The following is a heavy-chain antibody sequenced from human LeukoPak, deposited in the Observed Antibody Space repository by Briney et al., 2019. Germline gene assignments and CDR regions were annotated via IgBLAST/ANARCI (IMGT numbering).Heavy chain of an antibody. CDR1: GFTFSTSS. V-gene: IGHV3-21*01. Sequence: GGSLRLSCAASGFTFSTSSMNWVRQAPGKGLEWVSSISSSSSYIYYADSVKGRFTISRDNAKNSLYLQMNSLRAEDTAVYYCARDPRIAAASDYWGQGTLVTVSS. CDR2: ISSSSSYI. D-gene: IGHD6-13*01. J-gene: IGHJ4*02. CDR3: ARDPRIAAASDY.